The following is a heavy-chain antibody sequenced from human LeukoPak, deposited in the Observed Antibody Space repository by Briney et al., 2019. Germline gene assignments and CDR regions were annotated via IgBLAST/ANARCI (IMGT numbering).Heavy chain of an antibody. D-gene: IGHD6-19*01. CDR3: SIHDLGEYSSVWYYFVY. CDR2: IHIRGST. CDR1: GGSISNFY. V-gene: IGHV4-4*08. J-gene: IGHJ4*02. Sequence: SETLTLPCTVSGGSISNFYWVWIRQPPGKGLEWFGCIHIRGSTNYSPPPKRRVTISVDTSKNQFSLKLSSVTAAETAVYYCSIHDLGEYSSVWYYFVYWGEGTLVTVSS.